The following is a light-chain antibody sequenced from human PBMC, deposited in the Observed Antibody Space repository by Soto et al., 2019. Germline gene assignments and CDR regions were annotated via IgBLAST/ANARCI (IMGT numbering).Light chain of an antibody. V-gene: IGLV1-47*01. CDR2: RNN. CDR1: SSNIGSNY. J-gene: IGLJ1*01. CDR3: AAWDDSLSGSYV. Sequence: QSVLTQPPSASGTPGQRVTISCSGSSSNIGSNYVYWYQQLPGTAPKLLIYRNNQRPSGVPDRFSGSKSGTSASLAISGLRXEXXADYYCAAWDDSLSGSYVFGTGTKLTVL.